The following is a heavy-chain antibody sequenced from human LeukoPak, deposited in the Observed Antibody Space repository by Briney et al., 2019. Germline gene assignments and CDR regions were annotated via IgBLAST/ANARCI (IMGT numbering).Heavy chain of an antibody. CDR1: GFSFSDYR. CDR3: ATSGGFIIPSAASPGNWYMDV. D-gene: IGHD3-10*01. V-gene: IGHV3-21*01. CDR2: ITSAGGYR. Sequence: PGRSLRLSGEASGFSFSDYRMNRVRQAPGKGLAWVASITSAGGYRYYADSVEGRFTISRDNAKNSLFLQMNDLRAEDTAVYFCATSGGFIIPSAASPGNWYMDVWGRGTTVTVSS. J-gene: IGHJ6*04.